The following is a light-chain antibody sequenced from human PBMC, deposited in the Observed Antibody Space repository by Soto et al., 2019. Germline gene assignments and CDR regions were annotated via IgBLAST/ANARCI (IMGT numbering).Light chain of an antibody. J-gene: IGKJ1*01. CDR3: QQGYSIFQT. V-gene: IGKV1-39*01. Sequence: DIQMTHSPSSLSASVRDTLTITCRASQNIGSYLNRYQQKQGKAPTLLIYAASTLQSGVPSRFSGSGSGTDFNLTISSLNPEDFATYFCQQGYSIFQTFGQGTKVDIK. CDR2: AAS. CDR1: QNIGSY.